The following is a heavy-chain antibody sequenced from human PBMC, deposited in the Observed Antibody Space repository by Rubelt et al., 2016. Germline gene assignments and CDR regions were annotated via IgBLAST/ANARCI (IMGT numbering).Heavy chain of an antibody. Sequence: QVQLQESGPGLVKPSQTLSLTCTVSGDSVGSGAYYWSWFRQSPGTGLEWIGEMYYSGGRTYNPSNPSLKSRATISLAKSQNQFSLKRTSVTAADTAVYFCARNGAYCQENWGQGTLVTVSS. CDR1: GDSVGSGAYY. V-gene: IGHV4-30-4*01. J-gene: IGHJ4*02. CDR3: ARNGAYCQEN. D-gene: IGHD2-21*01. CDR2: MYYSGGRT.